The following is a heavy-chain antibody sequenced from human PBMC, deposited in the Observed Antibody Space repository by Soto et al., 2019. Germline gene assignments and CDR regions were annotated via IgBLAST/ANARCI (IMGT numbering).Heavy chain of an antibody. CDR2: INHSGST. CDR3: ARAGIAARLLAPRKFDY. V-gene: IGHV4-34*01. CDR1: GGSFSGYY. Sequence: SETLSLTCAVYGGSFSGYYWSWIRQPPGKGLEWIGEINHSGSTNYNPSLKSRVTISVDTSKNQFSLKLSSVTAADTAVYYCARAGIAARLLAPRKFDYWGQGTLVTVSS. D-gene: IGHD6-6*01. J-gene: IGHJ4*02.